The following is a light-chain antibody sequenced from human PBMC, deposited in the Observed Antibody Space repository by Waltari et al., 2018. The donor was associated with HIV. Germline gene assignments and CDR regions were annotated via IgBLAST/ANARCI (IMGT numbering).Light chain of an antibody. CDR3: HQTGSLPLT. Sequence: EVVLTQTPDLHSVTPNEKVTITCRASQSIGDSLHWYQQKPDQSPKLSFKFASQSISGVPSRFRGSGSWTDFTLTINSLEAEDAATYYCHQTGSLPLTFGGGTTVEIK. J-gene: IGKJ4*01. CDR2: FAS. CDR1: QSIGDS. V-gene: IGKV6-21*02.